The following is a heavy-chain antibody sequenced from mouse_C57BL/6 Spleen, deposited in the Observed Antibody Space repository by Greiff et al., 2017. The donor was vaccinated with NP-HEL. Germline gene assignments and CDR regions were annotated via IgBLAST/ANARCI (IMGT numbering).Heavy chain of an antibody. Sequence: EVKLVESGAGLVQPGESLKLSCESNEYEFPSHDMTWVRKTPEKSLELVAAINSDGGSTYYPDTIERRFIISRDNTKRTLYLQMSSLSSEDTAVYYGAKQADGSSYWYFDVWGTGTTVTVSS. V-gene: IGHV5-2*01. J-gene: IGHJ1*03. D-gene: IGHD1-1*01. CDR2: INSDGGST. CDR3: AKQADGSSYWYFDV. CDR1: EYEFPSHD.